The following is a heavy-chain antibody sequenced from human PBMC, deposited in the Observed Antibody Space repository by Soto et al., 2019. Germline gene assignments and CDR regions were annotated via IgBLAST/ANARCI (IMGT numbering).Heavy chain of an antibody. CDR1: GGSVSSSNYY. D-gene: IGHD3-9*01. Sequence: QLQLQESGPGLVKPSETLSLTCTVSGGSVSSSNYYWGWIRQSPGKGLEWIGSIYYTGSTYYNPSLESRVTISVDKSKHPFSLKVISVTAADTAVYYCARLEGLATISYYFDYWGQGTLVTVSS. CDR3: ARLEGLATISYYFDY. CDR2: IYYTGST. J-gene: IGHJ4*02. V-gene: IGHV4-39*01.